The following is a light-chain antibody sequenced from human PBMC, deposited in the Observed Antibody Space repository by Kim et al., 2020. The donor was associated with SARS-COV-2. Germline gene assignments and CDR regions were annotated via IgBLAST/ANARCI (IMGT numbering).Light chain of an antibody. CDR1: SGSIARNY. Sequence: TVNISCTRSSGSIARNYVQWYQQRPGSAPTTVIYEDNQRPSGVPDRFSGSIDSSSNSASLTISGLKTEDEADYYCQSYDSSNQGVFGGGTQLTVL. CDR3: QSYDSSNQGV. J-gene: IGLJ3*02. CDR2: EDN. V-gene: IGLV6-57*03.